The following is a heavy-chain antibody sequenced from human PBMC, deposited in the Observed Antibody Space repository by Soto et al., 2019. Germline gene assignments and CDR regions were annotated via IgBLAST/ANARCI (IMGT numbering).Heavy chain of an antibody. CDR3: ARGDYDFWSGYFSRGMDV. D-gene: IGHD3-3*01. CDR2: IYPGDSDT. J-gene: IGHJ6*02. CDR1: VYSFTSYW. Sequence: PGESLKISCKGSVYSFTSYWIGWVRQMPGKGLEWMGIIYPGDSDTRYSPSFQGQITISADKSISTAYLQWSSLKASDTAMYYCARGDYDFWSGYFSRGMDVWGQGTTVTVSS. V-gene: IGHV5-51*01.